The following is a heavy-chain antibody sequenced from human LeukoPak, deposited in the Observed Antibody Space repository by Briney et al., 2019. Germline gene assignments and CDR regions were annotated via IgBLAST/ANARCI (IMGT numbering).Heavy chain of an antibody. D-gene: IGHD2-21*02. Sequence: GESLKISCKGSGYSFTSYWIGWVRQMPGKGLEWMGIIYPGDSDTRYSPSFQGQVTISADKSISTAYLQWSSLKASDTAMYYCARHRRNCGGDCYIVGAFDIWGQGTMVTVSS. CDR1: GYSFTSYW. J-gene: IGHJ3*02. CDR2: IYPGDSDT. V-gene: IGHV5-51*01. CDR3: ARHRRNCGGDCYIVGAFDI.